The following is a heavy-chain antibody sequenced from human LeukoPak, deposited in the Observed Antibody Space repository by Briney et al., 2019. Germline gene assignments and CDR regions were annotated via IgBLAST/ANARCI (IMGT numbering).Heavy chain of an antibody. Sequence: GSLRLSCAASGFTFSSYWMNWARQAPGKGLEWIGEINHSGSTNYNPSLKSRVTISVDTSKSQFSLKLSSVTAADTAVYYCARGSQAPFYYFDYWGQGTLVTVSS. V-gene: IGHV4-34*01. J-gene: IGHJ4*02. CDR3: ARGSQAPFYYFDY. CDR1: GFTFSSYW. CDR2: INHSGST.